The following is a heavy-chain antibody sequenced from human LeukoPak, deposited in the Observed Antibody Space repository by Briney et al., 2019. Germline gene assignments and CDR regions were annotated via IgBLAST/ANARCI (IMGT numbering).Heavy chain of an antibody. CDR3: ARHREYYYDSSGPTDDAFDI. CDR1: GYSFTSYW. D-gene: IGHD3-22*01. Sequence: PGASLKISCKGSGYSFTSYWICWVRPLPGKGLEWMGIIYPGDSDTRYSPSFQGQVTISADKSISTAYLQWSSLKASDTAMYYCARHREYYYDSSGPTDDAFDIWGQGTMVTVSS. CDR2: IYPGDSDT. V-gene: IGHV5-51*01. J-gene: IGHJ3*02.